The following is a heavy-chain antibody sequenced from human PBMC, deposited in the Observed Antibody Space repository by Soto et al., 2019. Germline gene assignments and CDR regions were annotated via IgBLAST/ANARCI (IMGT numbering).Heavy chain of an antibody. V-gene: IGHV4-61*01. J-gene: IGHJ4*02. CDR1: GGSVSSGSYY. Sequence: QVQLQESGPGLVKPSETLSLTCTVSGGSVSSGSYYWSWIRQPPGKGLEWIGYIYYSGSTNYNPSTRSRVTISVDTSKNQFSLKLSSVTAADTAVYYCASTGSGWYFFAYWGQGTLVTVSP. D-gene: IGHD6-19*01. CDR3: ASTGSGWYFFAY. CDR2: IYYSGST.